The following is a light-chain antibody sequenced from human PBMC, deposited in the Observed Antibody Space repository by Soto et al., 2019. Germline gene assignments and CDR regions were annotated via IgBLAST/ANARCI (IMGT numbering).Light chain of an antibody. CDR2: DAF. J-gene: IGKJ4*01. CDR1: HNVGYD. Sequence: EVVLTQSPATLSLSPGERAILSCRASHNVGYDLAWYQQRPDQAPRLLISDAFNRATGIPARFSSSGSGTDFTLTISSLEPEDFAVYYCQQHNGWPLTFGGGTKVEI. V-gene: IGKV3-11*01. CDR3: QQHNGWPLT.